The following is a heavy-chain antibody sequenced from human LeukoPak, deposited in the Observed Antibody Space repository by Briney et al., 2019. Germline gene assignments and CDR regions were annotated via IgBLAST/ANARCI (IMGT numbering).Heavy chain of an antibody. CDR1: GFTFSNYN. CDR2: ISRSGGST. CDR3: VRGDKRDF. Sequence: GGSLRLSCVGFGFTFSNYNLNWVRQAPGKGLEWVSSISRSGGSTYYAESVKGRLTISRDNAESSVYLQVNSLRVEDTAVYYCVRGDKRDFWGQATLVTVSS. D-gene: IGHD5-24*01. J-gene: IGHJ4*02. V-gene: IGHV3-21*01.